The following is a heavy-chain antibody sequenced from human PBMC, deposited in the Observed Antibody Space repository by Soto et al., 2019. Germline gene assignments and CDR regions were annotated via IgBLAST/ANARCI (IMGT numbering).Heavy chain of an antibody. D-gene: IGHD1-26*01. CDR2: FDPEDGET. V-gene: IGHV1-24*01. Sequence: QVQLVQSGAEVKKPGASVKVSCKVSGYTLTELSMHWVRQAPGKGLEWMGGFDPEDGETIYAQKFQGRVTMTEDTSTDTAYMELSSLRSEDTAVYYCATVAPWSGGSYKAQQIKNQNAFDIWGQGTMVTVSS. CDR1: GYTLTELS. J-gene: IGHJ3*02. CDR3: ATVAPWSGGSYKAQQIKNQNAFDI.